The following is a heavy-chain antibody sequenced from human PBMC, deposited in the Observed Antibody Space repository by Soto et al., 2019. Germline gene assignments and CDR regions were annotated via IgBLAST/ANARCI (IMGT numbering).Heavy chain of an antibody. CDR3: AREGANYDSSGYYPY. D-gene: IGHD3-22*01. V-gene: IGHV4-59*01. CDR2: IYYSGST. J-gene: IGHJ4*02. Sequence: SETLSLTCTVSGGSISSYYWSWIRQPPGKGLEWIGYIYYSGSTNYNPSLKSRVTISVDTSKNQFSLKLSSVTAADTAVYYCAREGANYDSSGYYPYWGRGTLVTVSS. CDR1: GGSISSYY.